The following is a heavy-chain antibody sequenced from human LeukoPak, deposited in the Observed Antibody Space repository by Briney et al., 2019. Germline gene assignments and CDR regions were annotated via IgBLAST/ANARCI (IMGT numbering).Heavy chain of an antibody. CDR1: GFTFSSYW. CDR3: ARDRKSGESSEIDF. V-gene: IGHV3-74*01. Sequence: GGSLRLSCAASGFTFSSYWMHWVRQAPGKGLVWVSRINRDGSTTNYADSVKGRFTVSRDNAKNTLNLQMNSLRAEDTAVYYCARDRKSGESSEIDFWGQGTLVTVSS. CDR2: INRDGSTT. J-gene: IGHJ4*02. D-gene: IGHD3-10*01.